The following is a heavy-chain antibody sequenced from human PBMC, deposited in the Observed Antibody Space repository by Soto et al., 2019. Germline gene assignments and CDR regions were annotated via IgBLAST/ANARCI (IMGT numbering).Heavy chain of an antibody. CDR2: IYHSGST. CDR3: ARHYISSSRYYSYGMDV. Sequence: QVQLQESGPGLVKPSGTLSLTCAVSGGSISSSNWWSWVRQPPVKGLEWIGEIYHSGSTNYNPSHKSRVTISVDKSKNQFSLKLSSVTAADTAVYYCARHYISSSRYYSYGMDVWGQGTTVTVSS. J-gene: IGHJ6*02. V-gene: IGHV4-4*02. D-gene: IGHD6-6*01. CDR1: GGSISSSNW.